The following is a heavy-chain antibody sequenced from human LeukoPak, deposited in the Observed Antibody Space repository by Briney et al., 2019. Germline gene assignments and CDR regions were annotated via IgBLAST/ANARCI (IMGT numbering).Heavy chain of an antibody. J-gene: IGHJ5*02. CDR3: ARTKLERPFDP. CDR2: IYYSGST. D-gene: IGHD1-1*01. V-gene: IGHV4-59*08. CDR1: GGSISSYY. Sequence: SETLSLTCTVSGGSISSYYWSWIRQPPGKGLEWIGYIYYSGSTNYNPSLKSRVTISVDTSKNQFSLKLSSVTAADTAVYYSARTKLERPFDPWGQGTLVTVSS.